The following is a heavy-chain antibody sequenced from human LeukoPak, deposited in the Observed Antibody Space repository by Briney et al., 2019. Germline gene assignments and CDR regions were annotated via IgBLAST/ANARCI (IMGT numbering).Heavy chain of an antibody. CDR1: GGSISSYY. D-gene: IGHD2-2*01. J-gene: IGHJ2*01. Sequence: PSETQSLTCTVSGGSISSYYWSWIRQPAGKGLEWIGRIYSSGSTNYNPSLKSRVTMSVDTSKNQFSLKLSSVTAADTAVYYCARGQYHLLYWYFDLWGRGTLVTVSS. CDR2: IYSSGST. CDR3: ARGQYHLLYWYFDL. V-gene: IGHV4-4*07.